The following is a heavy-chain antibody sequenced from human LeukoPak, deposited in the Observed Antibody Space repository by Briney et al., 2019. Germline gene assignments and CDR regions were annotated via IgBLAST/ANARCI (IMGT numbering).Heavy chain of an antibody. CDR2: ISYSGST. CDR1: GXSISSYY. V-gene: IGHV4-59*01. Sequence: PSETLSLTCTVSGXSISSYYGSWIRQPPGKGLEWIAYISYSGSTNYNPSLKSRISMSVDTSKNQFSLKLSAVTAADTAVYYCARIYYDSSAYYPPGNWGQGTLVTVSS. CDR3: ARIYYDSSAYYPPGN. J-gene: IGHJ4*02. D-gene: IGHD3-22*01.